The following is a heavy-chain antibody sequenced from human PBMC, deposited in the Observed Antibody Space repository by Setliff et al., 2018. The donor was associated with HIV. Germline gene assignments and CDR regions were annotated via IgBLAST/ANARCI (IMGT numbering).Heavy chain of an antibody. D-gene: IGHD6-19*01. J-gene: IGHJ4*02. V-gene: IGHV1-69*05. CDR1: GGTFSNYA. CDR3: ARDGAWYSGVY. CDR2: IIPIFGTT. Sequence: SVKVSCKASGGTFSNYAINWVRQAPGQGLEWMGGIIPIFGTTDYAQQFQGRVTLTTDESTSTAYMELSSLRSEDTAVYYCARDGAWYSGVYWGQGTLVTVSS.